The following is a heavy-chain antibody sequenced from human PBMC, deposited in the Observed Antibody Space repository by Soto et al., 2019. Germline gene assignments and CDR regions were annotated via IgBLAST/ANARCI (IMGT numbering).Heavy chain of an antibody. CDR3: ARDPDSSGWAPL. V-gene: IGHV1-69*04. CDR1: GGTFSSYT. J-gene: IGHJ4*02. CDR2: IIPILGIA. Sequence: GASVKVSCKASGGTFSSYTISWVRQAPGQGLEWMGRIIPILGIANYAQKFQGRVTITADKSTSTAYMELSSLRSEDTAVYYCARDPDSSGWAPLWGQGTLVTVSS. D-gene: IGHD6-19*01.